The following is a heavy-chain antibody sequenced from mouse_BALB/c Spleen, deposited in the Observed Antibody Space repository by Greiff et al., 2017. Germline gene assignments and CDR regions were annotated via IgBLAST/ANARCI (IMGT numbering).Heavy chain of an antibody. CDR2: ISSGGST. D-gene: IGHD2-14*01. CDR3: ARGDRYDGYYAMDY. V-gene: IGHV5-6-5*01. CDR1: GFTFSSYA. J-gene: IGHJ4*01. Sequence: EVMLVESGGGLVKPGGSLKLSCAASGFTFSSYAMSWVRQTPEKRLEWVASISSGGSTYYPDSVKGRFTISRDNARNILYLQMSSLRSEDTAMYYCARGDRYDGYYAMDYWGQGTSVTVSS.